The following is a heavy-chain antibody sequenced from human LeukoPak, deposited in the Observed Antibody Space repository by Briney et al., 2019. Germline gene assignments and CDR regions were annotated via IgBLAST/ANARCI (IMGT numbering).Heavy chain of an antibody. J-gene: IGHJ4*02. V-gene: IGHV3-30*03. Sequence: GRSLRLSCAASGFTFSSYGMHWVRQAPGKGLEWVAVMSYDGSNTYYADSVKGRFTIPRDNSKNTLYLQMNSLRTEDTAVYYCATDTAPDYWGQGTLVTVSS. CDR2: MSYDGSNT. CDR1: GFTFSSYG. CDR3: ATDTAPDY. D-gene: IGHD5-18*01.